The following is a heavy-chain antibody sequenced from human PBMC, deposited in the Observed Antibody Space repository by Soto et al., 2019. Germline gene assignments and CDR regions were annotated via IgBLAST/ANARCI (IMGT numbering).Heavy chain of an antibody. V-gene: IGHV3-30*03. Sequence: QVQLVESGGGVVQPGRSLRLSCAASGFIFNNNAMHWVSQAPGKGLEWVAVTLYDGSNKYYADSVKGRFTISRDNSKNTLYLEMNSLRAEDTAVYYCARDRSRGWSYFDYWGQGTLVTVSS. J-gene: IGHJ4*02. CDR3: ARDRSRGWSYFDY. D-gene: IGHD6-19*01. CDR2: TLYDGSNK. CDR1: GFIFNNNA.